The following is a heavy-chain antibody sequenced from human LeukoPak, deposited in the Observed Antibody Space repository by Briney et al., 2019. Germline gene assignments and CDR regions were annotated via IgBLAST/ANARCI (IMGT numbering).Heavy chain of an antibody. V-gene: IGHV3-30*18. CDR3: AKAPLSQGSGSYPFDY. Sequence: PGGSLRLSCAASGFTFSNYGIHWVRQAPGKGLEWVAVISYDGSNKYYADSVKGRFTISRDNSKNTLYLQMNSLRAEDTAVYYCAKAPLSQGSGSYPFDYWGQGTLVTVSS. CDR1: GFTFSNYG. D-gene: IGHD3-10*01. J-gene: IGHJ4*02. CDR2: ISYDGSNK.